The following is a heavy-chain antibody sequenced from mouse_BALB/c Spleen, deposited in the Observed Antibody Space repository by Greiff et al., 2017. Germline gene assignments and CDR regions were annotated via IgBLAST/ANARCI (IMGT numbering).Heavy chain of an antibody. Sequence: VKLMESGAELARPGASVKLSCKASGYTFTDYYINWVKQRTGQGLEWIGEIYPGSGNTYYNEKFKGKATLTADKSSSTAYMQLSSLTSEDSAVYFCARQYGNYLYAMDYWGQGTSVTVSS. CDR2: IYPGSGNT. D-gene: IGHD2-10*02. V-gene: IGHV1-77*01. CDR1: GYTFTDYY. CDR3: ARQYGNYLYAMDY. J-gene: IGHJ4*01.